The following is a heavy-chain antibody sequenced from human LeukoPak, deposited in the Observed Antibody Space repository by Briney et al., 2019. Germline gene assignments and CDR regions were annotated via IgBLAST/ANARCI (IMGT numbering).Heavy chain of an antibody. V-gene: IGHV4-59*01. CDR3: ARRALECSGGSCYPVAFDI. J-gene: IGHJ3*02. D-gene: IGHD2-15*01. CDR2: IYYSGST. Sequence: PSETLSLTCTVSGGSISGYYWSWIRQPPGKGLEWIGYIYYSGSTSYNPSLKSRVTISVDTSKNQFSLKLSSVTAADTAVYYCARRALECSGGSCYPVAFDIWGQGTMVTVSS. CDR1: GGSISGYY.